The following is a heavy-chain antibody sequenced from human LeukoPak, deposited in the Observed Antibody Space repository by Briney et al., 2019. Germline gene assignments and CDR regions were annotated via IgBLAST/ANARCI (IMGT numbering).Heavy chain of an antibody. J-gene: IGHJ3*01. V-gene: IGHV4-39*01. CDR1: GGSISSSIYY. Sequence: SETLSLTCTVSGGSISSSIYYWGWIRQPPGKGLEWIGSIYYSGSTYYNPSLKSRVTISVDTSKNQFSLKLSSVTAADTAVYYCASGTTWGQGTMVTVSS. CDR3: ASGTT. D-gene: IGHD1-7*01. CDR2: IYYSGST.